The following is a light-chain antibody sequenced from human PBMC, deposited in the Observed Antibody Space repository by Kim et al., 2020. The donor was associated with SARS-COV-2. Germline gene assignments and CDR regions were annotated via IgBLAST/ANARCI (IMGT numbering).Light chain of an antibody. CDR2: AAS. Sequence: DIQMTQSPCSLSAYVGDRLTITCRASQSMSNYLNWYQQKPGKAPKLLIYAASNLQSGVPSRFSGSGSGRDFTLTISNLQPEDFATYYCQQTYSTPRTFGQGTKVDIK. V-gene: IGKV1-39*01. CDR3: QQTYSTPRT. CDR1: QSMSNY. J-gene: IGKJ1*01.